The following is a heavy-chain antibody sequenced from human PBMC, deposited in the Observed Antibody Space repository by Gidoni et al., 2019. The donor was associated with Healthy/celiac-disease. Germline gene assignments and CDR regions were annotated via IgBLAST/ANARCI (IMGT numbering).Heavy chain of an antibody. CDR2: IIPIFGTA. CDR3: ARGPSYYYDSSGYYYVGNY. Sequence: QVQLVQSGAEVKKPGSSVKVSCKASGGTFRSSAISWVRQAPGQGLEWMGGIIPIFGTANYAQKFQGRVTITADESTSTAYMELSSLRSEDTAVYYCARGPSYYYDSSGYYYVGNYWGQGTLVTVSS. V-gene: IGHV1-69*01. J-gene: IGHJ4*02. CDR1: GGTFRSSA. D-gene: IGHD3-22*01.